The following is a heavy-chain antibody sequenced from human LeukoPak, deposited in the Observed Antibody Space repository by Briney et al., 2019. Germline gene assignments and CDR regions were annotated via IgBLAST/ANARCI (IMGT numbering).Heavy chain of an antibody. J-gene: IGHJ4*02. Sequence: PRGSLRLPCAASGFTFSGSAMHWVRQASGKGLEWVGRIRSKANSYATAYAASVKGRFTISRDDSKNTAYLQMNSLKTEDTAVYYCTSMIVVGPPHYFDYWGQGTLVTVSS. V-gene: IGHV3-73*01. D-gene: IGHD3-22*01. CDR2: IRSKANSYAT. CDR3: TSMIVVGPPHYFDY. CDR1: GFTFSGSA.